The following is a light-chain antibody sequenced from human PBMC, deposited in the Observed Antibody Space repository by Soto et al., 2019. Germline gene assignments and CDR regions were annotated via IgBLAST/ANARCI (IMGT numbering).Light chain of an antibody. CDR2: DTS. V-gene: IGKV3-11*01. J-gene: IGKJ4*01. Sequence: EIVLTQSPATLSLSPGERASLSCRASQSVSSYLAWYQQKPGQAPRLLIYDTSNRATGIPARFSGSGSGTDFTLTISSLEPEDFAVYYCQHRSNWPLTFGGGTKVEIK. CDR1: QSVSSY. CDR3: QHRSNWPLT.